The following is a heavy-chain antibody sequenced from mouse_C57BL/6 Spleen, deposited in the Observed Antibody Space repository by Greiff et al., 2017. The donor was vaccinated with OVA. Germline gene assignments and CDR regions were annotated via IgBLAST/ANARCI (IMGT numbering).Heavy chain of an antibody. J-gene: IGHJ4*01. Sequence: QVQLQQPGAELVKPGASVKLSCKASGYTFTSYWMQWVKQRPGQGLEWIGENDPSDSYTNYNQKFKGKVTLAVDTSSSPAYMQLSSLTSEDSAVYYCARWNLYAMDYWGQGTSVTVSS. CDR3: ARWNLYAMDY. V-gene: IGHV1-50*01. CDR2: NDPSDSYT. CDR1: GYTFTSYW.